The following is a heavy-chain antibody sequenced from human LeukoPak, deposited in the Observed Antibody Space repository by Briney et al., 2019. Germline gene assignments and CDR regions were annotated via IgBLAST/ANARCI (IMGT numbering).Heavy chain of an antibody. V-gene: IGHV3-7*01. CDR3: ARDHKYYDFWSGDFG. CDR1: GFTFSSYW. D-gene: IGHD3-3*01. CDR2: IKQDGSEK. J-gene: IGHJ4*02. Sequence: PGGSLRLSCAASGFTFSSYWMSWVRQAPGEGLEWVANIKQDGSEKYYVASVKGRFTISRDNAKNSLYLKMNSLSAEDTAVYYCARDHKYYDFWSGDFGWGQGTLVTVSS.